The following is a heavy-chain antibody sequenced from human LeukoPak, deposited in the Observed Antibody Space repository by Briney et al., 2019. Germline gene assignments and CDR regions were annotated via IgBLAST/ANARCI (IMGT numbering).Heavy chain of an antibody. CDR2: INPSGGST. CDR3: ARVASGYGHY. V-gene: IGHV1-46*01. Sequence: WASLKVSCTASGYTFTSYYMHWVRQAPGQGLEWMGIINPSGGSTSYAQKFQGRVTMTRDTSTSTVYMELSSLRSEDTAVYYCARVASGYGHYWGQGTLVTVSS. J-gene: IGHJ4*02. D-gene: IGHD5-12*01. CDR1: GYTFTSYY.